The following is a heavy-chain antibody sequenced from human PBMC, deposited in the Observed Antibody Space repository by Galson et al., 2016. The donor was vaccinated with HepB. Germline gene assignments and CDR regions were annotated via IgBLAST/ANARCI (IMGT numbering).Heavy chain of an antibody. V-gene: IGHV3-7*03. D-gene: IGHD3-10*01. Sequence: SLRLSCAASGFTFSNYWMSWVRQAPGKGLEWEANIKQDGNEKYYVDSVKGRFTISRDNAKNSMYPQMNSLRAEDTAVYYCARKGGIYSPWGYWGQGTLVTVSS. J-gene: IGHJ4*02. CDR1: GFTFSNYW. CDR2: IKQDGNEK. CDR3: ARKGGIYSPWGY.